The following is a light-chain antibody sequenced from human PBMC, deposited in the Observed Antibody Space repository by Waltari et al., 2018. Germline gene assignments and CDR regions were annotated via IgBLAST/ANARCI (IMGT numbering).Light chain of an antibody. CDR1: QSIGRY. CDR2: GAS. Sequence: EVVLTQSPGPLSLSPGETATLSCRANQSIGRYLVWYQQKSGQAPRLLIYGASTRATGIPDRFSGSGSGTDFSLTISRLEAEDFAVYYCQNHERLPATFGQGTKVEIK. V-gene: IGKV3-20*01. J-gene: IGKJ1*01. CDR3: QNHERLPAT.